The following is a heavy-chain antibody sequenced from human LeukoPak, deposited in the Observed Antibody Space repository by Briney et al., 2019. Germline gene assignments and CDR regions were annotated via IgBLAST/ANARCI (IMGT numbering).Heavy chain of an antibody. CDR3: ARHGSPGTDYYYYYMDV. V-gene: IGHV5-51*01. CDR2: IYPGDSDT. J-gene: IGHJ6*03. CDR1: GYSFTTYW. Sequence: GASLKISCKGSGYSFTTYWIGWVRQMPGKGLEWMGIIYPGDSDTRYSPSFQDQATISADKSISTAYMQWTSVKASDTAIYYCARHGSPGTDYYYYYMDVRGKGTTVTVSS. D-gene: IGHD1-1*01.